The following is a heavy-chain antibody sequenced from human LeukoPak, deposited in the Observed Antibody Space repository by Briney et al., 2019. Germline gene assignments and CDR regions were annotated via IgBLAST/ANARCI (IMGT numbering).Heavy chain of an antibody. CDR2: INHSGST. J-gene: IGHJ4*02. CDR1: GGSFSGYY. Sequence: PETLSLTCAVYGGSFSGYYWSWIRQPPGKGLEWIGEINHSGSTNYNPSLKSRVTISVDTSKNQFSLKLSSVTAADTAVYYCARRPRGSSGYYYLGGFDYWGQGTLVTVSS. CDR3: ARRPRGSSGYYYLGGFDY. D-gene: IGHD3-22*01. V-gene: IGHV4-34*01.